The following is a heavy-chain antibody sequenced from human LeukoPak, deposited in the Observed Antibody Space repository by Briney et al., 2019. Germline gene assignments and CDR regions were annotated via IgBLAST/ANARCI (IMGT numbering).Heavy chain of an antibody. Sequence: SETLSLTCSVSGVSISTYYWIWIRQPPEKGLEWMGFFSYSGSTKYNPSLKSRVTMSVDTSKNQFSLKLSSVTAADTAVYYCARMYSGTSYYFDYWGQGTLVTVSS. CDR1: GVSISTYY. CDR3: ARMYSGTSYYFDY. V-gene: IGHV4-59*01. D-gene: IGHD1-26*01. CDR2: FSYSGST. J-gene: IGHJ4*02.